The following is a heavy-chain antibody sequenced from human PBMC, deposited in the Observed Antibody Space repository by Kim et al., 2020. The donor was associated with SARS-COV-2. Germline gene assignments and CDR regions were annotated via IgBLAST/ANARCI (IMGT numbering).Heavy chain of an antibody. CDR2: T. D-gene: IGHD6-19*01. J-gene: IGHJ4*02. Sequence: TYYNPSLKSRVTISVDTSKNQFSLKLSSVTAADTAVYYCARRSSGWYFDYWGQGTLVTVSS. V-gene: IGHV4-39*01. CDR3: ARRSSGWYFDY.